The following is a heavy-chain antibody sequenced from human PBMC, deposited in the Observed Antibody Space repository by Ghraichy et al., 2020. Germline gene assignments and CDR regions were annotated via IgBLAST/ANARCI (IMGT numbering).Heavy chain of an antibody. CDR1: GFTFSRYW. V-gene: IGHV3-7*03. Sequence: GGSLRLSCAASGFTFSRYWMTWVRQAPGKGLECVANIKHDGSDTYYVDSVKGRFTISRDNAGNSLFLQMNSLRVEDTAFYYCAKDIRDRIRAIDYWGQGTLVSVSS. D-gene: IGHD2-21*02. J-gene: IGHJ4*02. CDR2: IKHDGSDT. CDR3: AKDIRDRIRAIDY.